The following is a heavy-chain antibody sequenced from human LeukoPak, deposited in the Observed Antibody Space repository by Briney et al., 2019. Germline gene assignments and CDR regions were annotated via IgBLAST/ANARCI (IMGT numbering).Heavy chain of an antibody. J-gene: IGHJ4*02. CDR2: IYPRDGST. CDR3: ARDQEGFDY. V-gene: IGHV1-46*01. Sequence: ASVTVSCKASGYTFTSNYIHWVRQAPGQGLEWMGMIYPRDGSTSYAQKFQGRVTVTRDTSTSTVHMELSGLRSEDAAVYYCARDQEGFDYWGQGTLVTVSS. CDR1: GYTFTSNY.